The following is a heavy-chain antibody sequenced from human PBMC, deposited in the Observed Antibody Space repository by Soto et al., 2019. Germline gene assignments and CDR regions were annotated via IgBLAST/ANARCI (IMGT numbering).Heavy chain of an antibody. D-gene: IGHD2-21*02. CDR3: ARDRLGDLFDY. Sequence: QVQLQESGPGLVKPSETLSLTCTVSGGSISSYYWSWIRQPPGKGLEWIGYIYYSGSTNYNPSLKSRVTISVDTSKNQFSLKLSSVTAADTAVYYCARDRLGDLFDYWGQGTPVTVSS. V-gene: IGHV4-59*01. CDR2: IYYSGST. CDR1: GGSISSYY. J-gene: IGHJ4*02.